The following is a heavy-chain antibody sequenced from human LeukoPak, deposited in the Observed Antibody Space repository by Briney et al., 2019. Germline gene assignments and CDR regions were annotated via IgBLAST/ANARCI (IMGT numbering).Heavy chain of an antibody. CDR3: AKDGAPSYYDRDAFDI. CDR2: ISGSGGST. Sequence: GGSLRLSCAASGFTFSSYAMSWVRQAPGKGLEWVSAISGSGGSTYYADSVKGRFTISRDNSKNTLYLQMNSLRAEDTAVYYCAKDGAPSYYDRDAFDIRGQGTMVTVSS. D-gene: IGHD1-26*01. CDR1: GFTFSSYA. J-gene: IGHJ3*02. V-gene: IGHV3-23*01.